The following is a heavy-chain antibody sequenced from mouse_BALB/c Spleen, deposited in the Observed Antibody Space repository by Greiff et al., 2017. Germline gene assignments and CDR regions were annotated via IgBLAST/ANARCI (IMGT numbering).Heavy chain of an antibody. Sequence: EVNLMESGPGLVKPSQSLSLTCTVTGYSITSDYAWNWIRQFPGNKLEWMGYISYSGSTSYNPSLKSRISITRDTSKNQFFLQLNSVTTEDTATYYCARRGRYGSSYDYWGQGTTLTVSS. V-gene: IGHV3-2*02. CDR1: GYSITSDYA. CDR2: ISYSGST. J-gene: IGHJ2*01. D-gene: IGHD1-1*01. CDR3: ARRGRYGSSYDY.